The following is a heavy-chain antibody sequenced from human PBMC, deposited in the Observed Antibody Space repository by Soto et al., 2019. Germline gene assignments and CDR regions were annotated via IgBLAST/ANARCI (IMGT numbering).Heavy chain of an antibody. CDR1: GGTFSSYT. Sequence: ASVKVSCKASGGTFSSYTISWVRQAPGQGLEWMGRIIPILGIANYAQKFQGRVTITADKSTSTAYMELSSLRSEDTAVYYCARDLTRNYDYVWGSYRDAFDIWGQGTMVTVSS. J-gene: IGHJ3*02. CDR2: IIPILGIA. CDR3: ARDLTRNYDYVWGSYRDAFDI. D-gene: IGHD3-16*02. V-gene: IGHV1-69*04.